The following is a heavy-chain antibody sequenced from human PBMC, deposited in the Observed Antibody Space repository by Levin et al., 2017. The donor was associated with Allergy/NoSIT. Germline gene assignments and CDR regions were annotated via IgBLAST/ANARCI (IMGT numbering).Heavy chain of an antibody. D-gene: IGHD6-19*01. Sequence: GESLKISCAASGFTFSGSAVHWVRQASGKGLELIGRIRDKTHGYATSYGASVKGRFTISRDDSTNTAFLQMNNLGAEDTALYFCTRLPDQWPLEGNWFDPWGRGTLVTVSS. CDR1: GFTFSGSA. CDR2: IRDKTHGYAT. J-gene: IGHJ5*02. V-gene: IGHV3-73*01. CDR3: TRLPDQWPLEGNWFDP.